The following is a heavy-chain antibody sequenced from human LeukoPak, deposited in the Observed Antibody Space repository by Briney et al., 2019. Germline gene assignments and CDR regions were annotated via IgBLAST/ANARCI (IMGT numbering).Heavy chain of an antibody. J-gene: IGHJ4*02. V-gene: IGHV1-46*01. D-gene: IGHD4-17*01. CDR2: INPSGGST. CDR1: GYTFASYY. Sequence: ASVKVSCKASGYTFASYYMHWVRQAPGQGLEWMGIINPSGGSTSYAQKFQGRVTMTRDTSTSTVYMELSSLRSEDTAVYYCARDYGEGEFDYWGQGTLVTVSS. CDR3: ARDYGEGEFDY.